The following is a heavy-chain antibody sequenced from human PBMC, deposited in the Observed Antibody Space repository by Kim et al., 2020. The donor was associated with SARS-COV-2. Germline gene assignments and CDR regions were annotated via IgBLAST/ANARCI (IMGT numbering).Heavy chain of an antibody. V-gene: IGHV3-23*01. CDR2: IDGSDGTT. CDR3: VKVRWGSIWDH. J-gene: IGHJ4*02. CDR1: GFTFTGYA. Sequence: GGSLRLSCTTSGFTFTGYAMSWVRQAPGKGLEWVSGIDGSDGTTYFVDSVKGRFTISRDNSKNTLYVQMSTLRADDTAVYYCVKVRWGSIWDHWGQGTLATVPS. D-gene: IGHD2-21*01.